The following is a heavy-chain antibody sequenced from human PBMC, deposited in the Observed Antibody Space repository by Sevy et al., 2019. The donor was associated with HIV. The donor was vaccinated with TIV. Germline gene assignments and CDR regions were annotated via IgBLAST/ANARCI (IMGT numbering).Heavy chain of an antibody. D-gene: IGHD3-22*01. Sequence: SETLSLTCAVSGVSVSSDTYYWSWIRQPPGKGLEWIGYVHHTGSTNYSPSFKGRVTISVDTSKNQFSLRLFSVAAADTAVYYCAREPYFFDRSGYYWDYWGQGALVTVSS. J-gene: IGHJ4*02. CDR2: VHHTGST. V-gene: IGHV4-61*01. CDR3: AREPYFFDRSGYYWDY. CDR1: GVSVSSDTYY.